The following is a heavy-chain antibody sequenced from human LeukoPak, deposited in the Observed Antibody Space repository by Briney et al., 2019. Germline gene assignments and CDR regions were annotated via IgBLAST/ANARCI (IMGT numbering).Heavy chain of an antibody. D-gene: IGHD6-19*01. CDR3: ARDQWLLRGGDHDAFDI. Sequence: SGTLSLTCAVSGGSISSTHWWNWVRQPPGKGLEWIGEIFHSGTTNYNPSLKSRVTISIDKSKNQFSLQLRSVTAADTAVYYCARDQWLLRGGDHDAFDIWGQGTMVTVSS. J-gene: IGHJ3*02. V-gene: IGHV4-4*02. CDR2: IFHSGTT. CDR1: GGSISSTHW.